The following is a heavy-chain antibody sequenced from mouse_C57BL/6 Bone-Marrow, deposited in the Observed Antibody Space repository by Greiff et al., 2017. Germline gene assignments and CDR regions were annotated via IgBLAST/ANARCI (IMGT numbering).Heavy chain of an antibody. CDR3: AAYYSNLYYAMDY. V-gene: IGHV1-55*01. CDR1: GYTFTSYW. D-gene: IGHD2-5*01. CDR2: IYPGSGST. J-gene: IGHJ4*01. Sequence: QVQLQQPGAELVKPGASVKMSCKASGYTFTSYWITWVKQRPGQGLEWIGDIYPGSGSTNDNEKFKSKATLTVDTSSSTAYMQLSSLTSEDSAVYYCAAYYSNLYYAMDYWGQGTSVTVSS.